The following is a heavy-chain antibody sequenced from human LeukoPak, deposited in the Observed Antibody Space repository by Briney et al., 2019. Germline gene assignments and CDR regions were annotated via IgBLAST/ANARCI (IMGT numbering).Heavy chain of an antibody. CDR1: GGSFSDYY. CDR3: ARGGSYYYCFDY. J-gene: IGHJ4*02. V-gene: IGHV4-34*01. Sequence: SETLSLTCTVSGGSFSDYYWTWIRQPPWKGLEWIGEINDSGSTNYNPSLKSRVTMSVDTSKNQFSLKLSSVTAADTAVYYCARGGSYYYCFDYWGQGTLVTVSS. D-gene: IGHD1-26*01. CDR2: INDSGST.